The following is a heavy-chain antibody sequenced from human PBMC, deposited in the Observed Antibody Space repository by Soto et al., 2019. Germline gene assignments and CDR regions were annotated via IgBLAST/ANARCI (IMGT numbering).Heavy chain of an antibody. D-gene: IGHD6-19*01. CDR3: ARDRCCGWYLTYSPYAMDV. V-gene: IGHV1-2*02. CDR1: GYSFSGYY. Sequence: ASEKVACKASGYSFSGYYMHWVRQAPGQGLEWMGWINPNSSGTNYAQKFQGRVTMTRDTSISTAYMELSRLRSDDTAVYYCARDRCCGWYLTYSPYAMDVWGQGTTVTVSS. CDR2: INPNSSGT. J-gene: IGHJ6*02.